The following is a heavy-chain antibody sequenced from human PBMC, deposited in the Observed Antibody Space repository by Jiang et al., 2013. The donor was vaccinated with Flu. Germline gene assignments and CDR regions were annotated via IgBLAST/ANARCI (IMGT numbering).Heavy chain of an antibody. Sequence: VQLLESGGGLVKPGGSLRLSCAASGFTFSSYSMNWVRQAPGKGLEWVSSISSGRSYIYYADSVKGRFTISRDNSKNTLYLQMNSLRAEDTAVYYCAKTWGIAATADNYYYAMDVWGQGTTVTVSS. V-gene: IGHV3-21*04. CDR2: ISSGRSYI. J-gene: IGHJ6*02. CDR1: GFTFSSYS. CDR3: AKTWGIAATADNYYYAMDV. D-gene: IGHD6-13*01.